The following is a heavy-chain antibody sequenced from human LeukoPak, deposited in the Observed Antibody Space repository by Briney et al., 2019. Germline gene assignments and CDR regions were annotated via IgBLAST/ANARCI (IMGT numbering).Heavy chain of an antibody. CDR2: ISGSGGST. J-gene: IGHJ4*02. CDR3: AKHSRGGSYDPLDY. V-gene: IGHV3-23*01. CDR1: GFTFSSYA. Sequence: GGSLRLSCAASGFTFSSYAMSGVRQAPGKGLEWVSAISGSGGSTYYADSVKGRFTISRDNSKNTLYLQMNSLRADDTAVYYCAKHSRGGSYDPLDYWGQGTLVTVSS. D-gene: IGHD1-26*01.